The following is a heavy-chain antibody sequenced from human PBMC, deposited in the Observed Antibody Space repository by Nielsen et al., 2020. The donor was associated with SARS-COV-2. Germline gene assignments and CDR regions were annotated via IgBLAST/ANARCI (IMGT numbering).Heavy chain of an antibody. CDR2: LSSSGGST. V-gene: IGHV3-23*01. CDR3: ARDMGELLVYYYMDV. CDR1: GFTFNIYA. J-gene: IGHJ6*03. Sequence: GESLKISCAASGFTFNIYAMAWVRRAPGRGLQWVTGLSSSGGSTYYTDSVKGRFTISRDNAKNTLYLQMNSLRAEDTAVYYCARDMGELLVYYYMDVWGKGTTVTVSS. D-gene: IGHD1-26*01.